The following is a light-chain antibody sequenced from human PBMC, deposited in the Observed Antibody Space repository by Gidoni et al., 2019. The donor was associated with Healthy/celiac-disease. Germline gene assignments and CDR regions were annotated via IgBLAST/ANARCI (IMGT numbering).Light chain of an antibody. J-gene: IGKJ2*01. CDR3: QQYGSAPMYT. CDR2: GAS. Sequence: DIVLTQSPGTLSLSPGERATLSCRASQSVSSSYLAWYQQKPGQAPRLLIYGASSRATGITDRFSGSGSGTDFTLTISRLEPEDFAVYYCQQYGSAPMYTFGQGTQLDIK. CDR1: QSVSSSY. V-gene: IGKV3-20*01.